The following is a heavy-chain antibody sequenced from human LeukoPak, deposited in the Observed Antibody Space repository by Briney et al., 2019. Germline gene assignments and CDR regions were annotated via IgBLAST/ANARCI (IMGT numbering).Heavy chain of an antibody. V-gene: IGHV3-30-3*01. CDR3: AREEAYYFDY. J-gene: IGHJ4*02. CDR1: GFTFSSYA. Sequence: GGSLRLSCAASGFTFSSYAMHWVRQAPGKGLEWVAVISYDGSNKYYADSVEGRFTISRDNSKNTLYLQMNSLRAEDTAVYYCAREEAYYFDYWGQGTLVTVSS. CDR2: ISYDGSNK.